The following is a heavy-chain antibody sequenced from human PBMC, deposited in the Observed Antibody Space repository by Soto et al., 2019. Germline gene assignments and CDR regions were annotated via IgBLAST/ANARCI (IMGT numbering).Heavy chain of an antibody. D-gene: IGHD4-17*01. CDR1: GFPFGGYA. CDR3: ASATTPTEY. J-gene: IGHJ4*02. CDR2: ISANSNSA. Sequence: GGSLRLSCAASGFPFGGYAMHWVRQAPAKGLEWVSTISANSNSADYSDSVKGRFTIARDNSRNILFLQLNSLRADDTAVYYCASATTPTEYWGQGTQVTVSS. V-gene: IGHV3-23*01.